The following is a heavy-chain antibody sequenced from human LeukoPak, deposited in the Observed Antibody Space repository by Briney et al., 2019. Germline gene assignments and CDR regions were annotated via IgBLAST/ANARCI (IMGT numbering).Heavy chain of an antibody. J-gene: IGHJ4*02. V-gene: IGHV1-8*01. CDR1: GYTFTSYD. D-gene: IGHD2-15*01. CDR3: ARVVAAYDGRSFDY. CDR2: MNPNSGNT. Sequence: GASVKVSGKASGYTFTSYDINWVRQATGQGLEWMGWMNPNSGNTGYAQKFQGRVTSTRNTSIGTAYMELSSLRSEDTAVYYCARVVAAYDGRSFDYWGQGTLVTVSS.